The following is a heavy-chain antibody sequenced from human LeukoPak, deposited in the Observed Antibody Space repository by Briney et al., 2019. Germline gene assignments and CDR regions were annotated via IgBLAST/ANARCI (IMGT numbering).Heavy chain of an antibody. Sequence: PSQTLSLTCTVSGGSISSGSYYWSWIRQPAGKGLEWIGRIYTSGSTNYNPSLKSRVTISVDTSKNQLSLKLSSVTAADTAVYYCARDLGFLEWWGQGTLVTVSS. J-gene: IGHJ4*02. V-gene: IGHV4-61*02. D-gene: IGHD3-3*01. CDR3: ARDLGFLEW. CDR2: IYTSGST. CDR1: GGSISSGSYY.